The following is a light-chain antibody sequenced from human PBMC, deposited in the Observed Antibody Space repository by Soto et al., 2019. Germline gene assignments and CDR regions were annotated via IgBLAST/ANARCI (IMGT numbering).Light chain of an antibody. J-gene: IGKJ1*01. CDR1: QSVSSK. CDR3: QQYNNWTPWT. Sequence: EVVMTQSPATLSVSPGESATVSCRASQSVSSKLAWYQQKPGQAPRLLIHGASTRATGVPARFSGSGSGTEFTLTISSLQSEDFAVYYCQQYNNWTPWTFGQGTKVEIK. CDR2: GAS. V-gene: IGKV3-15*01.